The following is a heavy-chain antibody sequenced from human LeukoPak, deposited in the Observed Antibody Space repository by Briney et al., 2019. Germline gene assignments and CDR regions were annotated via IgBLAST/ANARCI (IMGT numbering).Heavy chain of an antibody. V-gene: IGHV1-69*13. D-gene: IGHD1-26*01. CDR2: IIPIFGTA. Sequence: ASVKVSCKASGGTFISYAISWVRQAPGQGLEWMGGIIPIFGTANYAQKFQGRVTITADESTSTAYMELSSLRSEDTAVYYCARDRRGSYSPAFDIWGQGTMVTVSS. CDR1: GGTFISYA. J-gene: IGHJ3*02. CDR3: ARDRRGSYSPAFDI.